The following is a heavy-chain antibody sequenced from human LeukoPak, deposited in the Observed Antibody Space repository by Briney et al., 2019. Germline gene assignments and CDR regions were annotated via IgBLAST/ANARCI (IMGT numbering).Heavy chain of an antibody. CDR1: GFTFSSYX. Sequence: PGGSLRLSCAASGFTFSSYXMSWVRQAPGKGLEWVSAISGSGGSTYYADSVKGRFTISRDNSKNTLYLQMNSLRAEDTAVYYCAKDEAARPGLGFDYWGQGTLVTVSS. D-gene: IGHD6-6*01. J-gene: IGHJ4*02. CDR2: ISGSGGST. V-gene: IGHV3-23*01. CDR3: AKDEAARPGLGFDY.